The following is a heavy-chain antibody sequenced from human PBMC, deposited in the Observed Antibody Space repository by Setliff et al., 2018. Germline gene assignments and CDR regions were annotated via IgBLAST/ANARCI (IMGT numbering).Heavy chain of an antibody. CDR1: GFTFGDYA. Sequence: GGSLRLSCSVSGFTFGDYAMTWVRQAPGKGLEWVGFIRGKAYGGTTEYAASVKGRFTISRDNSKNTVSLQMNSLRPEDTAVYYCARDFSTPHFGVARGSYYYYYMDVWGKGTTVTVSS. D-gene: IGHD3-3*01. V-gene: IGHV3-49*04. CDR3: ARDFSTPHFGVARGSYYYYYMDV. CDR2: IRGKAYGGTT. J-gene: IGHJ6*03.